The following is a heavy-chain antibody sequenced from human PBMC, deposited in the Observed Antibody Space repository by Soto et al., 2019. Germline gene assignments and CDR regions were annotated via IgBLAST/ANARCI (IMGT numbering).Heavy chain of an antibody. Sequence: GGSLRLSCAASGFTFSSYAMSWVRQAPGKGLEWVSAISGSGGSTYYADSVKGRFTISRDNSKNTLYLQMNSLRAEDTAVYYCAKDLDIVVVPAGPPYNWFDPWGQGTLVTISS. D-gene: IGHD2-2*03. CDR1: GFTFSSYA. J-gene: IGHJ5*02. V-gene: IGHV3-23*01. CDR3: AKDLDIVVVPAGPPYNWFDP. CDR2: ISGSGGST.